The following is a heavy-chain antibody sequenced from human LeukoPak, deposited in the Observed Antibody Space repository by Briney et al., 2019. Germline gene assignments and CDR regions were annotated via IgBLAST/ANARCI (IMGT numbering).Heavy chain of an antibody. Sequence: ASVKVSCKASGGTFSSYAISWVRQAPGQGLEWMGGIIPIFGTANYAQKFQGRVTITADESTSTAYMELSSLRSEDTAVYYCARGRIADVTTKYYYMDVWGKGTTVTVSS. V-gene: IGHV1-69*01. J-gene: IGHJ6*03. CDR3: ARGRIADVTTKYYYMDV. CDR1: GGTFSSYA. D-gene: IGHD1/OR15-1a*01. CDR2: IIPIFGTA.